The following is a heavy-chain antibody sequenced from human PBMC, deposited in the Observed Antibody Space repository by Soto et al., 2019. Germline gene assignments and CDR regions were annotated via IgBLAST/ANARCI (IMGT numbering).Heavy chain of an antibody. CDR2: IDWDDDK. J-gene: IGHJ6*02. D-gene: IGHD6-6*01. CDR3: ARVVIPPHTLIAARGGGMDV. V-gene: IGHV2-70*11. CDR1: GFSLSTSGMC. Sequence: SGPTLVNPTQTLTLTCTFSGFSLSTSGMCVSWIRQPPGKALEWLARIDWDDDKYYSTSLKTRLTISKDTSKNQVVLTMTNMDPVDTATYYCARVVIPPHTLIAARGGGMDVWGQGTRVTASS.